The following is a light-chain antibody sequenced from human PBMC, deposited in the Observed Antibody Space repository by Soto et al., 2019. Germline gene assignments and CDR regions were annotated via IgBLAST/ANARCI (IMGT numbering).Light chain of an antibody. J-gene: IGKJ4*01. CDR2: AAS. CDR1: QGISVY. V-gene: IGKV1-27*01. Sequence: DIQMTQSTSSLSASLGDRVTITCRASQGISVYLAWFQQKPGKVPKLLIYAASTLQSGVPSQFSGSGSGTDFTLTISSLQPEDVATYYCQKYNSAPLTFGGGTKVEIK. CDR3: QKYNSAPLT.